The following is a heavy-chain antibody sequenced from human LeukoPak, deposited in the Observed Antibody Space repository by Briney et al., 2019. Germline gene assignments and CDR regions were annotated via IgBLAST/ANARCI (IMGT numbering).Heavy chain of an antibody. J-gene: IGHJ4*02. CDR2: IKQDGSEK. D-gene: IGHD5-18*01. V-gene: IGHV3-7*01. CDR1: GFTFSSYW. CDR3: ARDSYPRGYSYGLHGY. Sequence: GGSLRLSCAASGFTFSSYWMSWVRQAPGKGLEWVANIKQDGSEKYYVDSVKGRFTISRDNARNSLYLQMNSLRDEDTAVYYCARDSYPRGYSYGLHGYWGQGTLVTVSS.